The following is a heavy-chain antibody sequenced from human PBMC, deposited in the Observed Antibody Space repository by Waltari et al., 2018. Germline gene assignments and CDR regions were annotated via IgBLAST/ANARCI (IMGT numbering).Heavy chain of an antibody. V-gene: IGHV4-38-2*01. CDR1: GYSISRGYY. CDR2: IYHSGST. J-gene: IGHJ5*02. D-gene: IGHD6-13*01. Sequence: QVQLQESGPGLVKPSETLSLTCAVPGYSISRGYYWGWIRQPPGKGLEWIGSIYHSGSTYYNPSLKSRVTISVDTSKNQFSLKLSSVTAADTAVYYCARPITATAAGLLGWFDPWGQGTLVTVSS. CDR3: ARPITATAAGLLGWFDP.